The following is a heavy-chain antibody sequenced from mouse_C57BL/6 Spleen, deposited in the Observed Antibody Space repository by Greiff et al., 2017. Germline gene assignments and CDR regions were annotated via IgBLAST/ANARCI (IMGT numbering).Heavy chain of an antibody. CDR1: GFTFSSYA. J-gene: IGHJ2*01. Sequence: EVNVVESGEGLVKPGGSLKLSCAASGFTFSSYAMSWVRQTPEKRLEWVAYISSGGDYIYYADTVKGRFTISRDNARNTLYLQMSSLKSEDTAMYYCTRAGSSHYFDYWGQGTTRTVSS. CDR2: ISSGGDYI. D-gene: IGHD1-1*01. CDR3: TRAGSSHYFDY. V-gene: IGHV5-9-1*02.